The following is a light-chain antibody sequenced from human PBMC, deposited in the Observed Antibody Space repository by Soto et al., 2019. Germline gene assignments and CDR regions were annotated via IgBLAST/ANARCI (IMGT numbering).Light chain of an antibody. V-gene: IGLV1-40*01. CDR1: GSNIGAGFD. J-gene: IGLJ2*01. CDR2: VNT. CDR3: SSYTSSSTRV. Sequence: QSVLTQPPSLSGAPGQNIIISCTGGGSNIGAGFDVHWYQQLPGTAPKLLIYVNTNRPSGVPDRFSGSKSGTSASLVITGLQAEDEADYYCSSYTSSSTRVFGGGTKLTVL.